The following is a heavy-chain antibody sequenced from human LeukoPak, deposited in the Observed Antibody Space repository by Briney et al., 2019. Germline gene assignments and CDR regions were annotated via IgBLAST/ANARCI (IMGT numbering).Heavy chain of an antibody. CDR2: INYSGST. CDR3: ARHTWRGTTSRYYFDY. J-gene: IGHJ4*02. V-gene: IGHV4-39*01. CDR1: GGSISSSSYY. D-gene: IGHD2-2*01. Sequence: SGTLSLTCTVSGGSISSSSYYWGWIRQPPGKGLEWIGSINYSGSTYYNPSLKSRVTISVDTSKNQFSLKLSSVTAADTAVYYCARHTWRGTTSRYYFDYWGQGTLVTVSS.